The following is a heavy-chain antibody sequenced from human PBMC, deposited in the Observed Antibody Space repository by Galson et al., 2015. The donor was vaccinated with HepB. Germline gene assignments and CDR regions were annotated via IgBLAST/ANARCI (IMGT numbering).Heavy chain of an antibody. CDR3: TRDEKTTHYYYYYGMDV. CDR1: GFTFGDYA. V-gene: IGHV3-49*03. D-gene: IGHD4-17*01. J-gene: IGHJ6*02. CDR2: IRSKAYGGTT. Sequence: SLRLSCAASGFTFGDYAMSWFRQAPGKGLEWVGFIRSKAYGGTTEYAASVKGRFTISRDDSKSIAYLQMNSLKTEDTAVYYCTRDEKTTHYYYYYGMDVWGQGTTVTVSS.